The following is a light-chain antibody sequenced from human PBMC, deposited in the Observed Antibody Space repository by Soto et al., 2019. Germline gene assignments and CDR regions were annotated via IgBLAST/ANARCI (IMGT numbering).Light chain of an antibody. Sequence: EIVLTQSPGTLSLSPGERATLSCRASQSVSSSYLAWYQQKPGQAPRLLIYGASSRATGIPARFSGSGSGTEFTLTISSLQSADFVVYYCQQYNSWPLTFGGGTKVDIK. CDR3: QQYNSWPLT. CDR1: QSVSSSY. J-gene: IGKJ4*01. V-gene: IGKV3-15*01. CDR2: GAS.